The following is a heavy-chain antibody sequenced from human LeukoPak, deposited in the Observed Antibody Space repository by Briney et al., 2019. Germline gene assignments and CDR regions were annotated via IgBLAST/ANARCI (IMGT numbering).Heavy chain of an antibody. CDR1: GFTVSSNY. V-gene: IGHV3-66*01. J-gene: IGHJ4*02. D-gene: IGHD4-17*01. CDR2: IYGSTSA. Sequence: GGSLRLSCAASGFTVSSNYINWVRQAPGKGLEWVSLIYGSTSADYADSVKGRFAISRDTSMNTVYLQMNSLRAEDTAVYYCARLNFGDDYWGQGTLVTVSS. CDR3: ARLNFGDDY.